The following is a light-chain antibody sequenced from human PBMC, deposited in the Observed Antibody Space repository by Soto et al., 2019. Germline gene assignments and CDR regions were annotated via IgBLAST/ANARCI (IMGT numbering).Light chain of an antibody. CDR1: QSVGSNY. CDR2: GAS. V-gene: IGKV3-20*01. J-gene: IGKJ1*01. CDR3: QQCGSSPPT. Sequence: EIVLTQSPGTLSLSPGERATLSCRASQSVGSNYLVWYQQKTGQAPRLLMYGASSRAPGIPDRFSGRGSGTDFTLTISRLEPEDFAVYYCQQCGSSPPTFGQGTKVDIK.